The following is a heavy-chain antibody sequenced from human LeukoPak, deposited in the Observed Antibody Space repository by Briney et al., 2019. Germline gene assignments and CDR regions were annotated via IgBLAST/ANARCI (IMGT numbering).Heavy chain of an antibody. CDR3: ARASGYGSGRYRNTNLDY. Sequence: GGSLRLSCAASGFTFSSYWMSWVRQAPGKGLEWVANIKPDGSEKHYVDSVKGRFTISRDNAKNSLYPQMNSLRPEDAAVYYCARASGYGSGRYRNTNLDYWGQGTLVTVSS. V-gene: IGHV3-7*01. D-gene: IGHD3-10*01. CDR2: IKPDGSEK. CDR1: GFTFSSYW. J-gene: IGHJ4*02.